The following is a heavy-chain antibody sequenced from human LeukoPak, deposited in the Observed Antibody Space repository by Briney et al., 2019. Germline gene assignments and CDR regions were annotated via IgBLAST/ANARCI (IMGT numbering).Heavy chain of an antibody. Sequence: PGGSLRLSCAASGFTFSTYNMNWLRQAPGKGLEWVSSITSGETYIYYADSVKGRFTIPRDNAKNSLYLQMNSLRAEDTAVYYCAREEQLGYMDVWGKGTTVTVSS. V-gene: IGHV3-21*01. J-gene: IGHJ6*03. CDR2: ITSGETYI. CDR1: GFTFSTYN. D-gene: IGHD6-13*01. CDR3: AREEQLGYMDV.